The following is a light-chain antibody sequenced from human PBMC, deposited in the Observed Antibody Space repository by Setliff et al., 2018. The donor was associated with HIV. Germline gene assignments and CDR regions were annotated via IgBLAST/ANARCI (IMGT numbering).Light chain of an antibody. CDR2: DVT. V-gene: IGLV2-11*01. J-gene: IGLJ2*01. CDR3: CSYAGSYSPFVI. CDR1: SDDVGAYTY. Sequence: QSALAQPRSVSGSPGQSVTISCSGTSDDVGAYTYVSWYQQHPGKVPKVMIYDVTKRPSGVPDRFSGSKSGNTASLTISGLQAEDEADYYCCSYAGSYSPFVIFGGGTEVTVL.